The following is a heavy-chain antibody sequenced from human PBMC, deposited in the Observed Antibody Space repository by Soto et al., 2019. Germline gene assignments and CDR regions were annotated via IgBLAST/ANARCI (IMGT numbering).Heavy chain of an antibody. CDR3: ARLGGWITKFSIYYYGMDV. CDR1: GYSFTSYW. J-gene: IGHJ6*02. D-gene: IGHD3-9*01. Sequence: HGESLKISCKGSGYSFTSYWIGWVRQMPGKGLDWMGIIYPGDSDTRYSPSFQGQVTISADKSISTAYLQWSSLKASDTAMYYCARLGGWITKFSIYYYGMDVWGQGTTVTVSS. V-gene: IGHV5-51*01. CDR2: IYPGDSDT.